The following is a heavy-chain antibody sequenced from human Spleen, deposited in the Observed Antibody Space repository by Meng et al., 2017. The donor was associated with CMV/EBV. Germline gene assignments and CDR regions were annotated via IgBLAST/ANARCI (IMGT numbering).Heavy chain of an antibody. CDR1: GFTFDAFA. Sequence: SLKISCVASGFTFDAFAMHWVRQTPGEGLEWVSGISGNTGFIGYADSVKGRFTISRDNAKKPLSLQMNTLRPDDTALDYCAKGGGERVTFDAMDVWGQGTTVTVSS. CDR2: ISGNTGFI. J-gene: IGHJ6*02. CDR3: AKGGGERVTFDAMDV. V-gene: IGHV3-9*01. D-gene: IGHD2-21*02.